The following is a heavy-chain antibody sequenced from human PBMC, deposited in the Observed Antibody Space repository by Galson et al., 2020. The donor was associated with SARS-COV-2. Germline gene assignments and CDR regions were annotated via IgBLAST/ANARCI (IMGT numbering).Heavy chain of an antibody. CDR2: MKHDGSEM. V-gene: IGHV3-7*01. CDR1: GFIFSTYW. J-gene: IGHJ4*02. CDR3: ASRGVWFNSPFDY. D-gene: IGHD2-21*01. Sequence: GESLKISCAGSGFIFSTYWMSWVRQAPGKGLEWVANMKHDGSEMYYVDFVKGRFTISRDNAKNSLYLQMNSLRVEDTAVYYCASRGVWFNSPFDYWGQGTLVTVSS.